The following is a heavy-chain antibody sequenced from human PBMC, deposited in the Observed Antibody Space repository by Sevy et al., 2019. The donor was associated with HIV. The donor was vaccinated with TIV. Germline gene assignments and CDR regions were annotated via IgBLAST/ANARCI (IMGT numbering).Heavy chain of an antibody. CDR3: AKNTAAVGVGGFDY. Sequence: GGSLRLSCAASGFTFSSYAMHWVRQAPGKGLEWVAVIQFDGSSQYYADSVEGRFTIVRDNSKKTLYLEMNSLTTDDTAVYYCAKNTAAVGVGGFDYWGQGALVTVSS. D-gene: IGHD2-8*01. CDR1: GFTFSSYA. CDR2: IQFDGSSQ. V-gene: IGHV3-30*02. J-gene: IGHJ4*02.